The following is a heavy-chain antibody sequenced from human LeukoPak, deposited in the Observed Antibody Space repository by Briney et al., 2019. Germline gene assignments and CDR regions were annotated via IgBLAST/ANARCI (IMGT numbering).Heavy chain of an antibody. Sequence: PSETLSLTCAVYGGSFSGYYWSWLRQPPGKGLEWIGEINHSGSTNYNPSLKSRVTISVDTSKNQFSLKLSSVTAADTAVYYCARGLIVATTPPYYYYGMDVWGKGTTVTVSS. V-gene: IGHV4-34*01. CDR2: INHSGST. CDR3: ARGLIVATTPPYYYYGMDV. CDR1: GGSFSGYY. J-gene: IGHJ6*04. D-gene: IGHD5-12*01.